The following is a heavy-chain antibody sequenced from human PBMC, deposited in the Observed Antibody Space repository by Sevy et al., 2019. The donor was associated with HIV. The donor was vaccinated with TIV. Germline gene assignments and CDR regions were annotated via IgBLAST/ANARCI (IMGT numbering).Heavy chain of an antibody. CDR1: GGSISSGLYS. J-gene: IGHJ4*02. V-gene: IGHV4-30-2*01. CDR3: ARDSGDYPYYFDH. CDR2: IYHTGNT. Sequence: SETLSLTCAVSGGSISSGLYSWNWIRQPPGRGLEWIGYIYHTGNTYYNPSLKTRVTISVDRSKNQFSLRLTSVTAADTALYYCARDSGDYPYYFDHWGQGTLVTVSS. D-gene: IGHD4-17*01.